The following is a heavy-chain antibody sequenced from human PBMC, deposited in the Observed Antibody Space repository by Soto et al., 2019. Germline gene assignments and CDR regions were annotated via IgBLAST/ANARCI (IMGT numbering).Heavy chain of an antibody. Sequence: QLQLQESGSGLVKSSQTLSLTCAVSGGSISSGGYSWSWIRQPPGKGLEWIGYIHHSGNTYYNASLKSRVTISVDRSKNQLSLKLSSVTAADTAVYYCARGTGSSWSYFYYYYGMDVWGQGTTVAVSS. CDR1: GGSISSGGYS. CDR2: IHHSGNT. CDR3: ARGTGSSWSYFYYYYGMDV. J-gene: IGHJ6*02. D-gene: IGHD6-13*01. V-gene: IGHV4-30-2*01.